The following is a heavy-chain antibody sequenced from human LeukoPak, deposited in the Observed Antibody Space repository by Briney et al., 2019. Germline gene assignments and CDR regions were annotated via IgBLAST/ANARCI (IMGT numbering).Heavy chain of an antibody. CDR3: AREVVYYDYVWGSLGY. CDR1: GFTFSSYA. Sequence: GRSLRLSCAASGFTFSSYAMHWVRQAPGKGLEWVAVISYDGGNKYYADSVKGRFTISRDNSKNTLYLQMNSLRAEDTAVYYCAREVVYYDYVWGSLGYWGQGTLVTVSS. V-gene: IGHV3-30*04. CDR2: ISYDGGNK. D-gene: IGHD3-16*01. J-gene: IGHJ4*02.